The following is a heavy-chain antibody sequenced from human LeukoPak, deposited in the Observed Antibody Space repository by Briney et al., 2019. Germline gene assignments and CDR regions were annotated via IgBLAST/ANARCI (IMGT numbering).Heavy chain of an antibody. Sequence: SETLSLTCTVSGGSISSSSYYWGWIRHPPGKGLEWIGSIYYSGSTYYNPSLKSRVSISVDTSKNQFSLKLSSVTAADTAVYYCARHKVRGGFGELSEHYFDYWGQGTLVTVSS. CDR3: ARHKVRGGFGELSEHYFDY. J-gene: IGHJ4*02. CDR2: IYYSGST. D-gene: IGHD3-10*01. CDR1: GGSISSSSYY. V-gene: IGHV4-39*01.